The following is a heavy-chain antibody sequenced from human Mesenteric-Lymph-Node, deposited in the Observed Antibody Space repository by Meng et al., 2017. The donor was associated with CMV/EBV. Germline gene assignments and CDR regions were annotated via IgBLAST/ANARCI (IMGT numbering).Heavy chain of an antibody. CDR2: IYRNGRT. Sequence: CTVSGDSVTSAFAYWSWIRQTPEKGPEFIAYIYRNGRTTYNPSLESRVTMSLDTSRNQFSLKLTSVTAADTAVYFCTRYSRGWDFDPWGQGSLVTVSS. V-gene: IGHV4-61*01. D-gene: IGHD6-19*01. CDR3: TRYSRGWDFDP. CDR1: GDSVTSAFAY. J-gene: IGHJ5*02.